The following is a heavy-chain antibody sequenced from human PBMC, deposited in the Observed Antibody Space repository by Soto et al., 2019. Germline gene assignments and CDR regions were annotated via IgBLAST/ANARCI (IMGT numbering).Heavy chain of an antibody. V-gene: IGHV1-69*12. CDR1: GGTFSSYA. J-gene: IGHJ4*02. CDR3: ARVPFRSYSSSWYGY. CDR2: IIPIFGTA. D-gene: IGHD6-13*01. Sequence: VQLVQSGAELKKPGSSVKVSCKASGGTFSSYAISWVRQAPGQGLEWMGGIIPIFGTANYAQKFQGSVTSTAEDSTSTAYRELSSLRSEDTAVYYCARVPFRSYSSSWYGYWGQGTLVTVSS.